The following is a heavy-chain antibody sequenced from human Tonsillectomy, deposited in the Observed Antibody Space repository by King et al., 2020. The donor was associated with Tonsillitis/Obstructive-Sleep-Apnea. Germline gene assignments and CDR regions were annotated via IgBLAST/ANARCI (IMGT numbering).Heavy chain of an antibody. J-gene: IGHJ5*02. D-gene: IGHD4-17*01. CDR1: GGSISSYY. Sequence: QLQESGPGLVKPSETLSLTCTVSGGSISSYYWSWIRQPPGKGLEWVGYLYYSGSTNYTPSRKSRVTISVETSKNQFSLKLSSVTAADTAMYYCARATNSGDPYNWFDPWGQGTLVTVSS. CDR2: LYYSGST. CDR3: ARATNSGDPYNWFDP. V-gene: IGHV4-59*01.